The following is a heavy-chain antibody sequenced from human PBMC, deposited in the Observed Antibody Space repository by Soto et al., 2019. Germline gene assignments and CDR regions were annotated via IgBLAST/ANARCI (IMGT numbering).Heavy chain of an antibody. V-gene: IGHV1-18*01. CDR2: ISAYNGNT. CDR3: AKVAPRDYYYGMDV. Sequence: ASVKVSCKASGYTFTSYGISWVRQAPGQGLEWMGWISAYNGNTNYAQKLQGRVTMTTDTSTSTAYMELRSLRSDDTAVYYCAKVAPRDYYYGMDVWGQGTTVTVS. J-gene: IGHJ6*02. CDR1: GYTFTSYG.